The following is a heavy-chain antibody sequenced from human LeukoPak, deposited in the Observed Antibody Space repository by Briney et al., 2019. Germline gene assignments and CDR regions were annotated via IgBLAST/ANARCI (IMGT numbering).Heavy chain of an antibody. CDR3: GRGMDV. CDR2: IKQDGSEK. V-gene: IGHV3-7*03. CDR1: GFTFSDHY. J-gene: IGHJ6*02. Sequence: PGGSLRLSCAASGFTFSDHYMDWVRQAPGKGLEWVANIKQDGSEKYYVDSVKGRFTISRDNGENLLHLQMNSLRVEDTAVYYCGRGMDVWGQGITVTVSS.